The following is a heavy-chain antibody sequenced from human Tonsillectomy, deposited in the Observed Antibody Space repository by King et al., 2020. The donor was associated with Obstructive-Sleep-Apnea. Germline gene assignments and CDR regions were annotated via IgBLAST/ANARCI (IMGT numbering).Heavy chain of an antibody. Sequence: VQLQQWGAGLLKPSETLSLTCAVYGGSFSGYYWSWIRPPPGKWLEGIGEINHSGSTNYNPYLKSRVTISVDTSKNQSSLKLSSVTAADTAVYYCARAKGYCSSTSCYPREFDPWGQGTLVTVSS. D-gene: IGHD2-2*01. CDR2: INHSGST. CDR1: GGSFSGYY. CDR3: ARAKGYCSSTSCYPREFDP. V-gene: IGHV4-34*01. J-gene: IGHJ5*02.